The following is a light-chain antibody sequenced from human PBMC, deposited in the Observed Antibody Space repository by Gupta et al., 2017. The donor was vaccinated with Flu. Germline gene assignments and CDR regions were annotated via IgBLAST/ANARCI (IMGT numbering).Light chain of an antibody. Sequence: IVFTQPPATLFLSPGERATLSCRASQSVSSYVAWYQQKPGQAPRLLIHDASDRAPGIPARFSGSGSGKDLTLTLSSLEPEDFAVYFCQQRRNLPTYSFGQGTKLEIK. CDR2: DAS. CDR1: QSVSSY. J-gene: IGKJ2*03. V-gene: IGKV3-11*01. CDR3: QQRRNLPTYS.